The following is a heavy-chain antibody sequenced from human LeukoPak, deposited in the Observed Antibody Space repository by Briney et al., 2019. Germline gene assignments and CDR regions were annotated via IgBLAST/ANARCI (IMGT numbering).Heavy chain of an antibody. CDR3: ARDSHCSGGSCYSRWFDP. Sequence: ASVKVSCKASGYTFTGYYMHWVRQAPGQGLEWMGWINPNSGGTNYAQKFQGRVTMTRDTSISTAYMELSRLRSDDTAVYYCARDSHCSGGSCYSRWFDPWGQGTLVTVSS. J-gene: IGHJ5*02. V-gene: IGHV1-2*02. CDR1: GYTFTGYY. CDR2: INPNSGGT. D-gene: IGHD2-15*01.